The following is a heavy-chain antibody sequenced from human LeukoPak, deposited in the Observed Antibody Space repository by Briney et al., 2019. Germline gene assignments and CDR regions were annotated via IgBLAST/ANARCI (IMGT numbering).Heavy chain of an antibody. CDR1: GFSTTTITYY. D-gene: IGHD6-19*01. CDR2: VSSTGDT. V-gene: IGHV4-39*01. J-gene: IGHJ5*02. Sequence: KPSETLSLTCAVSGFSTTTITYYWGWIRQPPGKGLEWIGTVSSTGDTYYNPSLKSRVTVSIATSSNQFSLRLTSMTAADTAVYYCARLTWLDAGSWFDPWGQGDLVTVSS. CDR3: ARLTWLDAGSWFDP.